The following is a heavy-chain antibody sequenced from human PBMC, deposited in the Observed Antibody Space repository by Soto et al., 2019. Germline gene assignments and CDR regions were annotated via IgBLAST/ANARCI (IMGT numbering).Heavy chain of an antibody. V-gene: IGHV3-23*01. CDR1: GFTFSSYA. J-gene: IGHJ4*02. CDR2: ISGSGGST. D-gene: IGHD3-10*01. Sequence: QLGGSLRLSCAASGFTFSSYAMSWVRQAPGKGLEWVSAISGSGGSTYYADSVKGRFTISRDNSKNTLYLQMNSLRAEDTAVYYCAKRVRGVPDLHYFDYWGQGTLVTVSS. CDR3: AKRVRGVPDLHYFDY.